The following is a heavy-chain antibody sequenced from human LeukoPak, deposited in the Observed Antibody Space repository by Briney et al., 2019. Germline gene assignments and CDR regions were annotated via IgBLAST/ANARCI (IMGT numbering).Heavy chain of an antibody. Sequence: PSETLSLTCTDSGGSISSYYWSWIRQPPGKGLEWIGYIYYSGSTNYNPSLKSRVTISVDTSKNQFSLKLSSVTAADTAVYYCAKGGSYWYFDLWGRGTLVTVSS. CDR3: AKGGSYWYFDL. D-gene: IGHD1-26*01. CDR2: IYYSGST. V-gene: IGHV4-59*01. CDR1: GGSISSYY. J-gene: IGHJ2*01.